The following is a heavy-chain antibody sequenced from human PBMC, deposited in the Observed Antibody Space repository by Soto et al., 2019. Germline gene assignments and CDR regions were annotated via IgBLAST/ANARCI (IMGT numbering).Heavy chain of an antibody. CDR1: GFTFSSSW. CDR2: IKEDGSEK. CDR3: TRKRFGMDV. J-gene: IGHJ6*02. Sequence: GGSLRLSCAVSGFTFSSSWMSWVRQAPGKGLEWVANIKEDGSEKDYVDPVKGRFTITRDNAKNSLYLQMNNLRAEDTAVYFCTRKRFGMDVWGPGTTVTVSS. V-gene: IGHV3-7*03.